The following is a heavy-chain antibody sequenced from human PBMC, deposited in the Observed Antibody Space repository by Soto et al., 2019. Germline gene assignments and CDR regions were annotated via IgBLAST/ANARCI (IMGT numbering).Heavy chain of an antibody. CDR3: ARGDRSFDY. CDR1: GVSISSYY. V-gene: IGHV4-59*01. D-gene: IGHD2-21*02. J-gene: IGHJ4*02. CDR2: IYYSGST. Sequence: ETLTLSCTVSGVSISSYYWSWIRQPPGKGLEWIGYIYYSGSTNYNPSLKSRVTISVDTSKNQFSLNLSSVTAADTAVYYCARGDRSFDYWGQGTLVTVSS.